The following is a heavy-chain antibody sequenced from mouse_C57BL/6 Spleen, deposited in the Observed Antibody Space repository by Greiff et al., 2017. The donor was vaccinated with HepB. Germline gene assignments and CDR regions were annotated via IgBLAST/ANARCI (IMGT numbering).Heavy chain of an antibody. CDR3: ARGGDRAWFAY. CDR1: GYSITSGYD. CDR2: ISYSGST. V-gene: IGHV3-1*01. J-gene: IGHJ3*01. Sequence: EVQLQQSGPGMVKPSQSLSLTCTVTGYSITSGYDWHWIRHFPGNKLEWMGYISYSGSTNYNPSLKSRISITHDTSKNHFFLKLNSVTTEDTATYYCARGGDRAWFAYWGQGTLVTVAA.